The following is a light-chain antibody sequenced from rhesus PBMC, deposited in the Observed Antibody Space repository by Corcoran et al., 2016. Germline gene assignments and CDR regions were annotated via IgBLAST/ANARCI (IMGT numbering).Light chain of an antibody. CDR3: QHSYGTPFT. V-gene: IGKV1-74*01. CDR2: AAS. CDR1: ANVNNY. J-gene: IGKJ3*01. Sequence: DIQMTQSPSSLSASVGDRVTITCRASANVNNYFHWYHQNQGKAPKHLLYAASTLQSGVPSRFRGSGSGTDYTFTISSLQPEDVATYYCQHSYGTPFTFGPGTKLDIK.